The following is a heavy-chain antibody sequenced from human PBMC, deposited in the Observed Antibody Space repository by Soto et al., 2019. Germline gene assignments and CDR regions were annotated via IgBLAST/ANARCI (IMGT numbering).Heavy chain of an antibody. CDR3: AGDLNRYCSSTSCYVLEY. Sequence: ASVKVSCKASGYTFTSYGISWVRQAPGQGLEWMGWISAYNGNTNYAQKLQGRVTMTTDTSTSTAYMELRSLRSDDTAVYYCAGDLNRYCSSTSCYVLEYWGQGTLVTVSS. J-gene: IGHJ4*02. CDR1: GYTFTSYG. V-gene: IGHV1-18*01. CDR2: ISAYNGNT. D-gene: IGHD2-2*01.